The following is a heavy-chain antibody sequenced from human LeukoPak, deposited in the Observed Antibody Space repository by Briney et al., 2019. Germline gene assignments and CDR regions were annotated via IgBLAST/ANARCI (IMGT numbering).Heavy chain of an antibody. Sequence: ASVKVSCKASGDTFTGYYMHWVRQAPGQGLEWMGIINPSGGSTSYAQKFQGRVTMTRDMSTSTVYMELSSLRSEDTAVYYRARDRVNFDYWGQGTLVTVSS. D-gene: IGHD3-22*01. J-gene: IGHJ4*02. V-gene: IGHV1-46*01. CDR2: INPSGGST. CDR3: ARDRVNFDY. CDR1: GDTFTGYY.